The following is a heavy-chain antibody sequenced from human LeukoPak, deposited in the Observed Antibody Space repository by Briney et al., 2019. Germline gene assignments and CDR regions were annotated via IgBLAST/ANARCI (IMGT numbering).Heavy chain of an antibody. J-gene: IGHJ3*02. Sequence: GSLRLSCAASGFTFSDYYMSWIRQPPGRGLEWIAFIFYSGSTNYNPSLKSRVTISVDTSKNQFSLKLSSSTTADTAMYYCARWSGWTDAFDIWGQGTVVTVSS. V-gene: IGHV4-59*01. CDR2: IFYSGST. CDR1: GFTFSDYY. D-gene: IGHD6-19*01. CDR3: ARWSGWTDAFDI.